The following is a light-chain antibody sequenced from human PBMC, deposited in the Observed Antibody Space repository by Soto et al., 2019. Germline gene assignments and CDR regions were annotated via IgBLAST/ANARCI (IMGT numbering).Light chain of an antibody. CDR1: SSDVGSYNL. Sequence: QSALTQPASVSGSLGQSITISCTGTSSDVGSYNLVSWYQQHPGKAPKLMIYEGSKRPSGVSNRFSGSKSGNTASLTISGLQAEDEADYYCCSYAGSSTYWVFGGGTKVTVL. J-gene: IGLJ3*02. CDR2: EGS. V-gene: IGLV2-23*01. CDR3: CSYAGSSTYWV.